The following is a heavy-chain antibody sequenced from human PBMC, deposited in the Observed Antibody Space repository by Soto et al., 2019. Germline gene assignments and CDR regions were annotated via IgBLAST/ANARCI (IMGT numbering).Heavy chain of an antibody. V-gene: IGHV3-33*01. Sequence: GGSLRLSCAASGFTFSSYGMHWVRQAPGKGLEWVAVIWYDGSNKYYADSVKGRFTISRDNSKNTLYLQMNSLRAEDTAVYYCARVGYSSSSDYYYYMDVWGKGTTVTVSS. CDR1: GFTFSSYG. CDR3: ARVGYSSSSDYYYYMDV. J-gene: IGHJ6*03. CDR2: IWYDGSNK. D-gene: IGHD6-6*01.